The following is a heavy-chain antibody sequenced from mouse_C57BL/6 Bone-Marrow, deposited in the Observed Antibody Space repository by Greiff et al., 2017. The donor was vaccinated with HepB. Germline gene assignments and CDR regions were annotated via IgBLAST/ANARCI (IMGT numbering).Heavy chain of an antibody. D-gene: IGHD4-1*01. V-gene: IGHV5-12*01. Sequence: EVQLVESGGGLVQPGGSLKLSCAASGFTFSDYYMYWVRQTPEKRLEWVAYISNGGGSTYYPDTVKGRFTISRDNAKNTLYLQMSRLKSEDTAMYYCARHLGGGWCFDVWGTGTTVTVSS. CDR3: ARHLGGGWCFDV. CDR2: ISNGGGST. J-gene: IGHJ1*03. CDR1: GFTFSDYY.